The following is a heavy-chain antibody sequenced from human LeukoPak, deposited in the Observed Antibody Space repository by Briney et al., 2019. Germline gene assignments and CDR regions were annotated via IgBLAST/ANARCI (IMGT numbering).Heavy chain of an antibody. Sequence: PSETLSLTCTVSGGSISGYYWSWIRQPPGKGLEWIGHISDSGNTKYSPSLKSRGTISVDTSNNQFSLKLSSVTAADTAVYYCARQLSGFEKPYDCWGQGTLVTVSS. CDR1: GGSISGYY. J-gene: IGHJ4*02. V-gene: IGHV4-59*08. CDR3: ARQLSGFEKPYDC. CDR2: ISDSGNT. D-gene: IGHD5-12*01.